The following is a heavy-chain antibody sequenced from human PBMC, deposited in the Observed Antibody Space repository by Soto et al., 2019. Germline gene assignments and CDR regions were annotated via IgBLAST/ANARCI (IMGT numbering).Heavy chain of an antibody. CDR1: GYTFTSYY. CDR3: ARDLIVGVVPAAMFYDYYGMDV. Sequence: ASVKVSCKASGYTFTSYYMHWVRQAPGQGLEWMGIINPSGGSTSYAQKFQGRVTMTRDTSTSTVYMELSSLRSEDTAVYYCARDLIVGVVPAAMFYDYYGMDVWGQGTTVTVSS. J-gene: IGHJ6*02. V-gene: IGHV1-46*01. D-gene: IGHD2-2*01. CDR2: INPSGGST.